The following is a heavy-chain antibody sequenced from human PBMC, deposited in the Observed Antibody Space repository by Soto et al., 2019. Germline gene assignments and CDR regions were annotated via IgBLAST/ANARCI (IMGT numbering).Heavy chain of an antibody. Sequence: QMQLQASGPGLVKPSETLSLTCNVSGASVSHGYWSWIRQPTGKGLEWIGFMYFGGSFNYNPTLTSRATISVEPSKNQYSMKLTAVTASDTAVYYCARSYYDSTGFAVDPWGQGTLVTVSS. V-gene: IGHV4-59*02. CDR3: ARSYYDSTGFAVDP. D-gene: IGHD3-22*01. J-gene: IGHJ5*02. CDR1: GASVSHGY. CDR2: MYFGGSF.